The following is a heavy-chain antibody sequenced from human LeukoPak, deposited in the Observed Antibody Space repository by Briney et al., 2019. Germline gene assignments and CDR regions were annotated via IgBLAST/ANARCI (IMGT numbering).Heavy chain of an antibody. Sequence: SSETLSLICTVSGYSISSGYSWGWIRQPPVKAREWIGSISHSGSTYYNPSLKSRVTISADPSKNQFSLKLSSVTAADTAVYYCAREEYTYGYYYWGQGTLVTVSS. V-gene: IGHV4-38-2*02. CDR1: GYSISSGYS. CDR2: ISHSGST. CDR3: AREEYTYGYYY. D-gene: IGHD5-18*01. J-gene: IGHJ4*02.